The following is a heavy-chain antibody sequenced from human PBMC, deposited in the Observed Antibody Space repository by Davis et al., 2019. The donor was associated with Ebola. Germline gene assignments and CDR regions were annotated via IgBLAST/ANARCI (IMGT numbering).Heavy chain of an antibody. CDR1: GFIFSTYV. Sequence: GESLKISCSASGFIFSTYVMSWVRLAPGKGLEWVSTYGTSADTYYADSVKGRFTISRDNSKNTLYLQMNSLRVEDTAIYYCVKDTSSIWFDVWGQGTTVTVSS. J-gene: IGHJ3*01. D-gene: IGHD6-13*01. CDR2: GTSADT. V-gene: IGHV3-23*01. CDR3: VKDTSSIWFDV.